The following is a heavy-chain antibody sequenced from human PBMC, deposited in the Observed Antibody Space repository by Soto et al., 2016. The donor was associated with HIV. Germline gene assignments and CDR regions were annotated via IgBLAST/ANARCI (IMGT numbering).Heavy chain of an antibody. V-gene: IGHV1-8*03. CDR2: LNPENGKT. D-gene: IGHD2-2*01. Sequence: QVQLVQSGPEVKKPGASVKVSCKTSGYNFVSNDINWVRQAPGQGLEWMGWLNPENGKTGYAQKFQGRVIITRDISTATVYMEVTSLTLEDTATYFCARTLSSRFDFWGQGTLVTVSS. CDR3: ARTLSSRFDF. J-gene: IGHJ4*02. CDR1: GYNFVSND.